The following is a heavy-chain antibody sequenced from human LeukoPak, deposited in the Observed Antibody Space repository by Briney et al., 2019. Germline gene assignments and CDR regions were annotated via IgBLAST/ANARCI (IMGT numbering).Heavy chain of an antibody. CDR3: ARIRITMARFPGFLISWFDP. CDR2: INHSGST. V-gene: IGHV4-34*01. CDR1: GRSFSGYY. J-gene: IGHJ5*02. D-gene: IGHD3-10*01. Sequence: SETLSLTCAVYGRSFSGYYWSWIRQPPGKGLEWIGEINHSGSTNYNPSLKSRVTISVDTSKNQFSLKLRSVTAADTAVYYCARIRITMARFPGFLISWFDPWGQGTRVTVSS.